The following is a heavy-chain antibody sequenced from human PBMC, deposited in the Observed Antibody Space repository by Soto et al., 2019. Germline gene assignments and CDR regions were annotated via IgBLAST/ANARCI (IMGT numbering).Heavy chain of an antibody. CDR1: GGSFSGYY. J-gene: IGHJ6*02. D-gene: IGHD6-13*01. CDR3: ARGRSSSWYGVGYYYYYYGMDV. CDR2: INHSGST. Sequence: SETLSLTCAVYGGSFSGYYWSWIRQPPGKGLEWIGEINHSGSTNYNPSLKSRVTISVDTSKNQFSLKLSSVTAADTAVYYCARGRSSSWYGVGYYYYYYGMDVWGQGTTVTVSS. V-gene: IGHV4-34*01.